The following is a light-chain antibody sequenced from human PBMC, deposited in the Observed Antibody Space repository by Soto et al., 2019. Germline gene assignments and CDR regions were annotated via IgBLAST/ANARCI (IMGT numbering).Light chain of an antibody. CDR1: NSDVGFYDY. V-gene: IGLV2-14*01. Sequence: QSALTQPASVSGSPRQSITISCTGTNSDVGFYDYVSWYQQYPGKAPKLMIYDVTKRPSGVSNRFSGSKSGNTASLTISGLQAEDEADDYCSSYTSSSTLVVFGGGTKVTVL. J-gene: IGLJ2*01. CDR3: SSYTSSSTLVV. CDR2: DVT.